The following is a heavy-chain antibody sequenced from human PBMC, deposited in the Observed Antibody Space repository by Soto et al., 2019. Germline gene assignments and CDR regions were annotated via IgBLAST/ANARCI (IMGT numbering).Heavy chain of an antibody. J-gene: IGHJ6*02. Sequence: ASVKVSCKASGYTFTSYAMHWVRQAPGQRLEWMGWINAGNGNTNYAQKLQGRVTMTTDTSTSTAYMELSRLRSDDTAVYYCARDAIAAAGTGQYYYYGMDVWGQGTTVTVSS. CDR3: ARDAIAAAGTGQYYYYGMDV. V-gene: IGHV1-3*01. CDR1: GYTFTSYA. D-gene: IGHD6-13*01. CDR2: INAGNGNT.